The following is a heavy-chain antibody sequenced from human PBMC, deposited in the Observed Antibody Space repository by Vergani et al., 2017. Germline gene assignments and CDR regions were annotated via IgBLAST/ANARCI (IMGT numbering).Heavy chain of an antibody. CDR1: GFLFSDYL. Sequence: EVQLVESGGGLVKPGGSLRLSCAASGFLFSDYLLNWVRQSPGWGLEWVANIKQDGSEEFNGDSVKGRFTISRDNAKNTLHLQMNSLRADDTAVYYCTKGSRGYTVYFFDYWGQGTLATVSS. D-gene: IGHD5/OR15-5a*01. CDR2: IKQDGSEE. CDR3: TKGSRGYTVYFFDY. V-gene: IGHV3-7*03. J-gene: IGHJ4*02.